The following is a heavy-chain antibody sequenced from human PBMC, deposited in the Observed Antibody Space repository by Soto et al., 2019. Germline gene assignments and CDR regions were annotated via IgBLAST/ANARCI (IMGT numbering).Heavy chain of an antibody. V-gene: IGHV1-69*13. D-gene: IGHD4-17*01. J-gene: IGHJ6*02. Sequence: ASVKVSCKASGGTLSSYAISWVRQAPGQGLEWMGGIIPIFGTANYAQKFQGRVTITADESTSTACMELSSLRSEDTAVYYCARDLLYGDSSYYYSGMDIWGQGTTVTLSS. CDR3: ARDLLYGDSSYYYSGMDI. CDR2: IIPIFGTA. CDR1: GGTLSSYA.